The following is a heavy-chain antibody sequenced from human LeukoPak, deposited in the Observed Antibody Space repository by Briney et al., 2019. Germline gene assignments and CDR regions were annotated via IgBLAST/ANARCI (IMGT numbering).Heavy chain of an antibody. CDR2: ISAYNGNT. D-gene: IGHD2-15*01. CDR1: DYTFTSYG. Sequence: ASVKVSCKASDYTFTSYGISWVRQAPGQGLEWMGWISAYNGNTNYAQKLQGRVTMTTDTSTSIVYMELRSLRSDDTAVYYCARDRGWELGYCTGGSCYDENWFDPWGQGTLVTVSS. CDR3: ARDRGWELGYCTGGSCYDENWFDP. J-gene: IGHJ5*02. V-gene: IGHV1-18*01.